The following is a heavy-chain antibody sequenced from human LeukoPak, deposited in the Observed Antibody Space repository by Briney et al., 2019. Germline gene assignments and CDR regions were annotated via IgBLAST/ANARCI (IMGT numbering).Heavy chain of an antibody. V-gene: IGHV3-74*03. J-gene: IGHJ3*02. CDR3: ARAPPSNGYAYHFDI. CDR2: IYSDGSII. Sequence: GGSLRVSCAASEFTFSSYWMHWVRHVPGNGLVWVSRIYSDGSIITYTDSVKGRFTISRDNAKNTLYLHMNGLRAEDTAVYYCARAPPSNGYAYHFDIWGQGTMVTVSS. CDR1: EFTFSSYW. D-gene: IGHD5-18*01.